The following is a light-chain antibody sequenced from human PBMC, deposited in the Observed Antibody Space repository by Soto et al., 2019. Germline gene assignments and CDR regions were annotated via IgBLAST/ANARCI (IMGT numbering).Light chain of an antibody. CDR2: DVS. CDR1: SSDVGGYNY. V-gene: IGLV2-14*01. Sequence: QSALTQPASVSGSPGQSITISCTGTSSDVGGYNYVSWYQQHPGRAPKLMIYDVSIRPSGVSNRFSGSKSGNTASLTISGLQAEDEADYYCSSYTSSSTDVFGTGTKLTGL. CDR3: SSYTSSSTDV. J-gene: IGLJ1*01.